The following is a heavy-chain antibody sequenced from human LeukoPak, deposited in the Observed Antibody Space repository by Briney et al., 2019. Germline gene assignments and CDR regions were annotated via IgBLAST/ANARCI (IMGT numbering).Heavy chain of an antibody. D-gene: IGHD6-13*01. CDR1: AGSFSSYY. CDR3: ARERGSSSWHNDY. J-gene: IGHJ4*02. CDR2: SNHSGST. Sequence: SQTLSPTCALYAGSFSSYYWSWIRHPPRKGLEWIGESNHSGSTNYHPTLNSRVTISVDTSKNEFSLKLSYVTAADTAAYYCARERGSSSWHNDYWGQGTLVTVSS. V-gene: IGHV4-34*01.